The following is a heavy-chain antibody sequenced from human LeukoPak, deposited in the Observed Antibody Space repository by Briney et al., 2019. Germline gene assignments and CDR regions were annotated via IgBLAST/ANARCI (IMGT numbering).Heavy chain of an antibody. J-gene: IGHJ3*02. V-gene: IGHV3-9*01. CDR3: AKVLGEQKVNAVAFDI. Sequence: PGGSLRLSCAASGFTFDDYAMHWVRQAPGKGLEWVSGISWNSGSIGYADSVKGRFTISRDNAKNSLYLQMNSLRAEDTALYYCAKVLGEQKVNAVAFDIWGQGTMVTVSS. CDR2: ISWNSGSI. D-gene: IGHD1/OR15-1a*01. CDR1: GFTFDDYA.